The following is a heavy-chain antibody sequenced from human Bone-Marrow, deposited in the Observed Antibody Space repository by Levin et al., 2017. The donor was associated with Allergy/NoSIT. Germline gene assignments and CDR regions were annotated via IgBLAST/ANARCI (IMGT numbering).Heavy chain of an antibody. Sequence: LSLTCAASGFTFSSYAMHWVRQAPGKGLEWVAVISYDGSNKYYADSVKGRFTISRDNSKNTLYLQMNSLRAEDTAVYYCARSRLIVVVTANGAAFDYWGQGTLVTVSS. V-gene: IGHV3-30-3*01. CDR1: GFTFSSYA. CDR2: ISYDGSNK. J-gene: IGHJ4*02. CDR3: ARSRLIVVVTANGAAFDY. D-gene: IGHD2-21*02.